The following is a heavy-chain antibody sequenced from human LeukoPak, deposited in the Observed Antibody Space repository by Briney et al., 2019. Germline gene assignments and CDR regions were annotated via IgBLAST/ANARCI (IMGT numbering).Heavy chain of an antibody. V-gene: IGHV3-21*01. CDR2: ISSSSSYI. CDR3: ARGAAIAAAGNAFDI. Sequence: PGGSLRLSCAASGFTFSSYSMNWVRQAPGKGLEWVSSISSSSSYIYYADSVKGRFTISRDNAKNSLYLQMNSLRAEDTAVYYCARGAAIAAAGNAFDIWGQGTMVTASS. D-gene: IGHD6-13*01. J-gene: IGHJ3*02. CDR1: GFTFSSYS.